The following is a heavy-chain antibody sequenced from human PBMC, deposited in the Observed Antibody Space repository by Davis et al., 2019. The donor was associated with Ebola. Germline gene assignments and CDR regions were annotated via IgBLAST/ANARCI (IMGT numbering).Heavy chain of an antibody. Sequence: GESLKISCAASGFAFRSYAMHWVRQAPGKGLEWVAVIWYDGSNKYYADSVKGRFTISRDNSKNTLYLQMNSLRAEDTAVYYCARGERAYDFWSSSYYYGMDVWGQGTTVTVSS. CDR3: ARGERAYDFWSSSYYYGMDV. J-gene: IGHJ6*02. CDR1: GFAFRSYA. D-gene: IGHD3-3*01. CDR2: IWYDGSNK. V-gene: IGHV3-33*08.